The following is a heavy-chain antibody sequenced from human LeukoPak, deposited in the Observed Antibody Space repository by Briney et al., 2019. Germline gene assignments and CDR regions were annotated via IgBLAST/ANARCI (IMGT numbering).Heavy chain of an antibody. CDR2: ISGSGGST. J-gene: IGHJ4*02. V-gene: IGHV3-23*01. Sequence: SGGSLRLSCAASGFTFSSYAMSWVRQAPGKGLEWVSAISGSGGSTYYADSVKGRFTISRDNSKNTLYLQMNSLRAEDTAVYYCAKDRGLGGSYIDYWGQGTLVTVSS. CDR1: GFTFSSYA. D-gene: IGHD1-26*01. CDR3: AKDRGLGGSYIDY.